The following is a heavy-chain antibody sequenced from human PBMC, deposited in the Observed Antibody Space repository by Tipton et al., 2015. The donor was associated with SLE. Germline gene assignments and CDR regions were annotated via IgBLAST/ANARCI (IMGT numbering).Heavy chain of an antibody. CDR1: GGSFSGYY. J-gene: IGHJ4*02. V-gene: IGHV4-34*01. Sequence: TLSLTCAVYGGSFSGYYWSWIRQPPGKGLEWIGEINHSGSTNYNPSLKSRVTISVDTSKNQFSLKLSSVTAADTAVYYCARHHYSNYVHDYWGQGTLVTVSS. CDR2: INHSGST. D-gene: IGHD4-11*01. CDR3: ARHHYSNYVHDY.